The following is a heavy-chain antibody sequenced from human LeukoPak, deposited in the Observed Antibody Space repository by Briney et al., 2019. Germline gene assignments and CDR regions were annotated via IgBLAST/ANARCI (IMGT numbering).Heavy chain of an antibody. J-gene: IGHJ4*02. CDR1: GLTFSRYA. D-gene: IGHD5-24*01. CDR3: AKTGTDDGYSIYFDH. V-gene: IGHV3-23*01. CDR2: SGSGGGT. Sequence: PGGSLRLSCAASGLTFSRYAMSWVRQAPGKGLEWVSTSGSGGGTYNADSVKGRFTISRDNSQNTLYLQMNSLRAEDTAMYYCAKTGTDDGYSIYFDHWGQGTLVTVSS.